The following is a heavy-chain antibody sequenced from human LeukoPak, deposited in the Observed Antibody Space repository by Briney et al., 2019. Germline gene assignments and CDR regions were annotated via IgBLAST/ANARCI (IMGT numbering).Heavy chain of an antibody. D-gene: IGHD6-13*01. CDR1: GFTFSSYE. CDR2: ISSSGSTI. CDR3: ARDDSSSWPGYFDY. V-gene: IGHV3-48*03. J-gene: IGHJ4*02. Sequence: GGSLRLYCAASGFTFSSYEMNWVRQAPGKGLEWVSYISSSGSTIYYADSVKGRFTISRDNAKNSLYLQMNSLRAEDTAVYYCARDDSSSWPGYFDYWGQGTLVTVSS.